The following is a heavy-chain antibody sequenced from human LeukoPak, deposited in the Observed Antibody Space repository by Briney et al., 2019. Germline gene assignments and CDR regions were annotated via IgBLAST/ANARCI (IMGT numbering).Heavy chain of an antibody. CDR2: IYYSGST. CDR1: GGFVSSGSYY. V-gene: IGHV4-61*01. J-gene: IGHJ6*02. CDR3: ARGPPVYYYYGMDV. Sequence: ETLSLTCTVSGGFVSSGSYYWSWIRQPPGKGLEWIGYIYYSGSTYYNPSLKSRVTISVDTSKNQFSLKLSSVTAADTAVYYCARGPPVYYYYGMDVWGQGTTVTVSS.